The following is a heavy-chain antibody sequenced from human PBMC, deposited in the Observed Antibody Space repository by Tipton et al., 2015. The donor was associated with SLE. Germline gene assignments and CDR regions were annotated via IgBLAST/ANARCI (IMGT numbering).Heavy chain of an antibody. J-gene: IGHJ4*02. V-gene: IGHV3-7*01. CDR1: GFIFTNFW. Sequence: SLRLSCEMSGFIFTNFWMSWVRQPPGKGLGWVANINQGGIEKNYVDSVKGRFTISRDNAKKSLFLHMNSLRAEDTAVYYCARLGSCGGGSCYSQDFWGQGTLVTVSS. D-gene: IGHD2-15*01. CDR3: ARLGSCGGGSCYSQDF. CDR2: INQGGIEK.